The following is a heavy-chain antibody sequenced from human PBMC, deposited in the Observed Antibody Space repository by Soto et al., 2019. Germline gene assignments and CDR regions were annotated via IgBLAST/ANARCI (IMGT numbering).Heavy chain of an antibody. Sequence: LRLSCAASGFTFSSYSMNWVRQAPGKGLEWVSSISSSSSYIYYADSVKGRFTISRDNAKNSLYLQMNSLRAEDTAVYYCARVLTMVRGVIINYGMDVWGQGTTVTVSS. D-gene: IGHD3-10*01. CDR2: ISSSSSYI. V-gene: IGHV3-21*01. CDR1: GFTFSSYS. CDR3: ARVLTMVRGVIINYGMDV. J-gene: IGHJ6*02.